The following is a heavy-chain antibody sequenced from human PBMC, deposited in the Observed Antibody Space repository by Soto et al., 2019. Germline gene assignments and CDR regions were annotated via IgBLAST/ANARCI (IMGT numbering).Heavy chain of an antibody. CDR3: ARALPGIAAAGRGYYYYYGMDV. Sequence: ASVKVSCKASGGTFSSYAISWLRQAPGQGLEWMGGIIPIFGPANYAQKFRGRVTITADESTSTAYMELSSLRSEDTAVYYCARALPGIAAAGRGYYYYYGMDVRGQGTTVTVSS. CDR1: GGTFSSYA. J-gene: IGHJ6*02. D-gene: IGHD6-13*01. V-gene: IGHV1-69*13. CDR2: IIPIFGPA.